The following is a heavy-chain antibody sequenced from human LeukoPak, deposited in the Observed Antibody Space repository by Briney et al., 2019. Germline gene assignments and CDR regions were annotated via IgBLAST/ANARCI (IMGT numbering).Heavy chain of an antibody. CDR1: GYTFTSYG. J-gene: IGHJ6*03. D-gene: IGHD2-2*03. V-gene: IGHV1-18*01. CDR2: ISADNGNT. CDR3: ARSSFFSWWILNYMDV. Sequence: ASVKVSCKASGYTFTSYGISWVRQAPGQGLEWMGWISADNGNTNYAQKLQGRATMTTDTSTSTAYMELRSLRSDDTAVYYCARSSFFSWWILNYMDVWGKGTTVTVSS.